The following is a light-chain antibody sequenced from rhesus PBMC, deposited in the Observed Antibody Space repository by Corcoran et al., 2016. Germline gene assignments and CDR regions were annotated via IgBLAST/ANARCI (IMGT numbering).Light chain of an antibody. CDR2: GVS. J-gene: IGLJ6*01. CDR1: SSDIGGYNY. CDR3: CSYTTSSPFV. V-gene: IGLV2S7*01. Sequence: QSAPTQPPSVSGSPGQSVTISCTGTSSDIGGYNYVSWYQQHPGKAPKLMIYGVSTRPSGVADRFAGSKSGNTASLTISGLQAEDEADYYCCSYTTSSPFVFGSGTKLTVL.